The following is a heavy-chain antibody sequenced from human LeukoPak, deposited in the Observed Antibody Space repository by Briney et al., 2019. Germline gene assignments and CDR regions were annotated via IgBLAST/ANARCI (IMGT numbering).Heavy chain of an antibody. CDR3: ARSTSYHFDY. D-gene: IGHD2-2*01. CDR1: GFTVTDNY. CDR2: IYSGGGT. V-gene: IGHV3-53*01. J-gene: IGHJ4*02. Sequence: GGSLRLSCAASGFTVTDNYLNWVRQAPRKGLEWVSIIYSGGGTNYADSVEGRFTISRDNSKNTLYLQMNSLRAEDTAVYYCARSTSYHFDYWGQGTLVTVSS.